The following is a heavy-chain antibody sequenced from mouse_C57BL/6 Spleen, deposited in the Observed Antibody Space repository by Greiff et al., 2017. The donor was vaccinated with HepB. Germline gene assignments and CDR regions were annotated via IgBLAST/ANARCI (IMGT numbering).Heavy chain of an antibody. CDR3: ARRRIYYDYDHGAMDY. D-gene: IGHD2-4*01. CDR1: GYTFTDYY. V-gene: IGHV1-26*01. Sequence: EVQLQQSGPELVKPGASVKISCKASGYTFTDYYMNWVKQSHGKSLEWIGDINPNNGGTSYNQKFKGKATLTVDKSSSTAYMELRSLTSEDSAVYYCARRRIYYDYDHGAMDYWGQGTSVTVSS. CDR2: INPNNGGT. J-gene: IGHJ4*01.